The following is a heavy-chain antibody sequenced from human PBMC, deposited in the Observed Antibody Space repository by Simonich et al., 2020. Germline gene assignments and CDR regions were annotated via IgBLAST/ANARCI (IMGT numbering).Heavy chain of an antibody. J-gene: IGHJ4*02. CDR2: LFPRDSDT. D-gene: IGHD5-12*01. CDR3: VRPDSGYDYFDY. V-gene: IGHV5-51*03. CDR1: GYSFTSYW. Sequence: EVQLVQSGAEVKKPGESLKISCKGSGYSFTSYWIGWVRQMPGKGLEWMWFLFPRDSDTRYRPSFQGQVTSSADKSISTASLQWSSLKASDTAMYYCVRPDSGYDYFDYWGQGTLVTVSS.